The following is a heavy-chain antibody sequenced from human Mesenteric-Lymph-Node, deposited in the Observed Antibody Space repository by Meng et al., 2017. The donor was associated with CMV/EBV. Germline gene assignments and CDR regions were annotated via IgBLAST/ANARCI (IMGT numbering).Heavy chain of an antibody. Sequence: SLKISCAASGFTFDDYGMSWVRQAPGKGLEWVSHINWNSGSIGHADSVKGRFTISRDNTKNSLYLQMNSLRAEDTALYYCAKDNRRDTAMVNGGLDVWGRGTTVTVSS. J-gene: IGHJ6*02. D-gene: IGHD5-18*01. CDR2: INWNSGSI. CDR3: AKDNRRDTAMVNGGLDV. V-gene: IGHV3-9*01. CDR1: GFTFDDYG.